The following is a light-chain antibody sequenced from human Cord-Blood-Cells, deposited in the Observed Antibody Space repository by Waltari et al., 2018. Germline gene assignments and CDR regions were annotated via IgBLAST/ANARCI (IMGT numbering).Light chain of an antibody. CDR3: QTWGTGFWV. J-gene: IGLJ3*02. CDR1: SSDVGGSNY. CDR2: DVS. Sequence: SALTQPASVSRSPGQSITISCPATSSDVGGSNYVSWYQQHPDKAPKLMIYDVSKPPSGVSNRFSGSKSGNTASLTISGLQSEDEADYYCQTWGTGFWVFGGGTKLTVL. V-gene: IGLV2-14*01.